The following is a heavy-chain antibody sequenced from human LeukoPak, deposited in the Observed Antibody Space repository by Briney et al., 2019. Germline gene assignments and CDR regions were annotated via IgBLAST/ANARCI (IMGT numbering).Heavy chain of an antibody. Sequence: ASVKVSCKASGYSFTVYYIHWVRKAPGQGLEWMGWINPNSDGTKYAQRSQGRVTMTSDTSVSTTYMELSRLRSDDTAVYYCARGRTIFGDLPPVDFWGQGTLVTVSS. CDR2: INPNSDGT. CDR3: ARGRTIFGDLPPVDF. CDR1: GYSFTVYY. V-gene: IGHV1-2*02. J-gene: IGHJ4*02. D-gene: IGHD3-3*01.